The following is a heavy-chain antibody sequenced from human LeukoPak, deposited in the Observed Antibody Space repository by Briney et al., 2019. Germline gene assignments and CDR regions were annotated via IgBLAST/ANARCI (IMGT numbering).Heavy chain of an antibody. D-gene: IGHD1-26*01. Sequence: KPSETLSLTCTVSIGSINSYCWGWVRQPAGKGLEWIGRIYTSGTTNYSPSLKSRLSMSVDTSKNQFSLRLRSVTAADTAVYYCGRQGYTASYYFLDYWSHGTVVTVSS. CDR1: IGSINSYC. V-gene: IGHV4-4*07. CDR3: GRQGYTASYYFLDY. CDR2: IYTSGTT. J-gene: IGHJ4*01.